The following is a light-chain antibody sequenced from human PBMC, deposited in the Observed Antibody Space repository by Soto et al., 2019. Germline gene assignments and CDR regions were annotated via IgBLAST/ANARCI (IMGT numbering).Light chain of an antibody. Sequence: DIPMTQSPSSLSASVGDRVTITCRASQTIGSFLNWYQQKPGKAPRLLIYAASSLQSGVPSRFSGSGSGTGFALTISSLQPEDFATYYCQQSHDDPGFGPGTKVDIK. J-gene: IGKJ3*01. V-gene: IGKV1-39*01. CDR2: AAS. CDR3: QQSHDDPG. CDR1: QTIGSF.